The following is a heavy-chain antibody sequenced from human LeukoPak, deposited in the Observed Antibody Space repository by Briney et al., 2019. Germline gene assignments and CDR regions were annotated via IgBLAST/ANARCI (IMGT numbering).Heavy chain of an antibody. CDR2: FDPEGGET. CDR1: GYTLTELS. J-gene: IGHJ4*02. V-gene: IGHV1-24*01. CDR3: ATDLGIAAAGSFDY. D-gene: IGHD6-13*01. Sequence: ASVKVSCKVSGYTLTELSMHWVRQAPGKGLEWMGGFDPEGGETIYAQKFQGRVTMTEDTSTDTAYMELSSLRSEDTAVYYCATDLGIAAAGSFDYWGQGTLVTVSS.